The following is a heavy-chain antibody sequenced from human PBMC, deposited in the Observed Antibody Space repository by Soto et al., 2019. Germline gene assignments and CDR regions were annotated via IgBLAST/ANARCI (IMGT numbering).Heavy chain of an antibody. CDR2: ISGYNGNT. J-gene: IGHJ4*02. CDR1: GYTFTNHG. CDR3: ARGGSGWAFDY. D-gene: IGHD6-19*01. Sequence: QVQLVQSGAEVKKPGASVKVSCKTSGYTFTNHGISWVRQAPGQGLEWMGWISGYNGNTNYAQKVQGRVTMTTDTSTRTAYRELRSLRSDDTAVFSCARGGSGWAFDYWGQGTLVTVSS. V-gene: IGHV1-18*01.